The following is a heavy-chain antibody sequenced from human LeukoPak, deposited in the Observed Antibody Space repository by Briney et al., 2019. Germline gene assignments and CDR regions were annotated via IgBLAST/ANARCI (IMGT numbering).Heavy chain of an antibody. CDR2: ISADNGNT. V-gene: IGHV1-18*04. CDR1: GYAFTSYG. D-gene: IGHD2-2*01. Sequence: ASVKVSCKASGYAFTSYGISWVRQAPGQGLEWMGWISADNGNTNYAQKLQGRVTMPTDPSTSTAYMELSSLRSDDTAVYYCARTVVVVPAAMGSYYFDYWGQGTLVTVSS. J-gene: IGHJ4*02. CDR3: ARTVVVVPAAMGSYYFDY.